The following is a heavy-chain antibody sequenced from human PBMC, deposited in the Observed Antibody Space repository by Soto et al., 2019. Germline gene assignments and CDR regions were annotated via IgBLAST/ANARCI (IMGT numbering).Heavy chain of an antibody. CDR1: GFTFSSYG. CDR2: ISKDGSVK. D-gene: IGHD2-8*02. J-gene: IGHJ4*02. V-gene: IGHV3-30*03. Sequence: QVQLVESGGGVVQPGRSLRLSCAASGFTFSSYGMHWVRQAPGKGLEWVAGISKDGSVKYYADSVKGRFTISRDNSKNTLYLQMNSLGAEDTDAYYCTGEVASGYWGQGTLVTVSS. CDR3: TGEVASGY.